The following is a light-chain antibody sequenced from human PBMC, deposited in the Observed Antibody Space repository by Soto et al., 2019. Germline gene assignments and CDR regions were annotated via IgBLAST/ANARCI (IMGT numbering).Light chain of an antibody. CDR2: AAS. CDR3: QQSYSTPWT. CDR1: QSISSY. Sequence: DIQMTQSPSSLSASVGDRVTITCRASQSISSYLNWYQQKPGKAPKLLMYAASSLQSGVPSRFSGSGSGTDFTLIISSLPPEDFATYYCQQSYSTPWTFGQGTKVEIK. J-gene: IGKJ1*01. V-gene: IGKV1-39*01.